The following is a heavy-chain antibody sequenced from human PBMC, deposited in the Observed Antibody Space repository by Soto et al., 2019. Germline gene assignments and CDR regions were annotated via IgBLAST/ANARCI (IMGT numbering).Heavy chain of an antibody. D-gene: IGHD3-3*01. CDR1: GYTFTSYG. V-gene: IGHV1-18*04. CDR3: ARHFSIFGVVIANFDY. Sequence: GASVKVSCKASGYTFTSYGISWVRQAPGQGLEWMGWISAYNGNTNYAQKLQGRVTMTTDTSTSTAYMELRSLRSDDTAVYYCARHFSIFGVVIANFDYWGQGTLVTVSS. J-gene: IGHJ4*02. CDR2: ISAYNGNT.